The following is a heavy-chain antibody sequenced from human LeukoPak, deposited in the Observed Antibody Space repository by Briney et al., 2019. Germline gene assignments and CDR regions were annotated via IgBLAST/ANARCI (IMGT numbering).Heavy chain of an antibody. CDR2: IYYSGST. V-gene: IGHV4-39*07. CDR3: ARAFPFSNYPNWFDP. Sequence: SETLSLTCIVSGGSISSMSYYWGWIRQPPGKGLEWIGNIYYSGSTYYNPSLKSRVTISVDTSKNQFSLKLSSVTAADTAVYYCARAFPFSNYPNWFDPWGQGTLVTVSS. D-gene: IGHD4-11*01. J-gene: IGHJ5*02. CDR1: GGSISSMSYY.